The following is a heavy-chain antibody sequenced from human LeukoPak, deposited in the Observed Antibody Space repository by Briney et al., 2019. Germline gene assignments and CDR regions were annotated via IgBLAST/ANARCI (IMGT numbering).Heavy chain of an antibody. J-gene: IGHJ5*02. CDR2: ISNDGSET. CDR1: GFIFSRYG. V-gene: IGHV3-30*03. CDR3: ARDRSPYWFDP. Sequence: GGSLRLSCVASGFIFSRYGMHWVRQAPGKGLEWVAIISNDGSETYYVDSVKGRFTISRDNSKNMLYLQVNSLRVEDTAVYYCARDRSPYWFDPWGQGTLVTVSS.